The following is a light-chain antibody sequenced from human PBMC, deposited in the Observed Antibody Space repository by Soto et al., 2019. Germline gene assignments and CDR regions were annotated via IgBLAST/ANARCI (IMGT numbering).Light chain of an antibody. Sequence: QSVLTQPASVSGSPGQSVAISCTGSSSDDGSYNLVSWYQHHPGKAPKLMIYEVTKRPSGVSDRFFASKSGNTASLTISGLQAEDEADYFCCSYAGGSTPWVFGGGTKVTVL. V-gene: IGLV2-23*02. J-gene: IGLJ3*02. CDR2: EVT. CDR3: CSYAGGSTPWV. CDR1: SSDDGSYNL.